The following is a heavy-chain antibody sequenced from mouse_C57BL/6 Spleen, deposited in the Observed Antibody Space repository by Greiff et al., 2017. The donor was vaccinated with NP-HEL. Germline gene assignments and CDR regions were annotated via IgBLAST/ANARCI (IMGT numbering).Heavy chain of an antibody. CDR2: ISDGGSYT. J-gene: IGHJ4*01. CDR3: ARDDGNYDAMDY. V-gene: IGHV5-4*01. Sequence: EVKRVESGGGLVKPGGSLKLSCAASGFTFSSYAMSWVRQTPEKRLEWVATISDGGSYTYYPDNVKGRFTISRDNAKNNLYLQMSHLKSEDTAMYYCARDDGNYDAMDYWGQGTSVTVSS. D-gene: IGHD2-1*01. CDR1: GFTFSSYA.